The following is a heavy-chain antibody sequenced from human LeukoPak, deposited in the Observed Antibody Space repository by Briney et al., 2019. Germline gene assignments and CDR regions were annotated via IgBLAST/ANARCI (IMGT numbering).Heavy chain of an antibody. CDR3: PRKYDSSGYFDY. Sequence: SGGSLRLSCIASGFSFSGYAMSWVRQAPGKGLEWVSAISGGGDAAYYADSVKGRFTISRDNSKNTLYLQMNSLRAEDTAVYYCPRKYDSSGYFDYGGRGTLVTVSS. CDR1: GFSFSGYA. J-gene: IGHJ4*02. CDR2: ISGGGDAA. V-gene: IGHV3-23*01. D-gene: IGHD3-22*01.